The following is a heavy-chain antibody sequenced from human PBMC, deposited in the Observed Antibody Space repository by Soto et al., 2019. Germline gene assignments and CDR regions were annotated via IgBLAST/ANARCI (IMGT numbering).Heavy chain of an antibody. CDR2: IHYSGTT. J-gene: IGHJ4*02. Sequence: SETLSRTCTVSCTSISSYYWSWIRQPPWKGLEWIANIHYSGTTNYNPSLASRVTLSVDTYKNQFSLKMTSVTAADRAMYFCARYNSYDIEHWGRGTRVTVSS. CDR3: ARYNSYDIEH. V-gene: IGHV4-59*01. CDR1: CTSISSYY. D-gene: IGHD3-16*01.